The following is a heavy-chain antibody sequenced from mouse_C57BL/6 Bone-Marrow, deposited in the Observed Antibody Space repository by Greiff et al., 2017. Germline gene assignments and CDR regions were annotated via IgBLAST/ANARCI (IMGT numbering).Heavy chain of an antibody. CDR3: ARLDGYPGYFDV. Sequence: QVQLQQSGAELVRPGPSVKVSCKASGYAFTNYLIEWVKQRPGQGLAWIGVINPGSGGTNYNEQFKGKATLTADNSSSTAYMQLSSLTSEDSAVYCCARLDGYPGYFDVWGTGTTVTVSS. V-gene: IGHV1-54*01. CDR2: INPGSGGT. D-gene: IGHD2-3*01. CDR1: GYAFTNYL. J-gene: IGHJ1*03.